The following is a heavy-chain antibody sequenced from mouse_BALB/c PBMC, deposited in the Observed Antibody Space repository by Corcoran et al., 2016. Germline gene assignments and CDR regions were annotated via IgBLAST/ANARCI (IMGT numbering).Heavy chain of an antibody. CDR1: GYSFTGYT. CDR3: ARGSYGNYGYYYAMDY. D-gene: IGHD2-1*01. Sequence: EVQLQQSGPELVKPGASIKISCKASGYSFTGYTMNWVKQSHGKNLEWIGLINPYNGGTSYNQKFKGKATLTVDKSSSTAYMELLSLTSEDSAVYYCARGSYGNYGYYYAMDYWGQGTSVTVSS. CDR2: INPYNGGT. J-gene: IGHJ4*01. V-gene: IGHV1-26*01.